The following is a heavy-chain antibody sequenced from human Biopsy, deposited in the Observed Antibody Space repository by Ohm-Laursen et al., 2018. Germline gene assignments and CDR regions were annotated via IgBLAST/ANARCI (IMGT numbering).Heavy chain of an antibody. CDR1: GFTFRNYA. CDR2: IGGGGSPT. V-gene: IGHV3-23*01. Sequence: SLRLSCTASGFTFRNYAMTWVRQAPGKGLEWVSAIGGGGSPTLYADSVKGRFTISRDDSKNTLYLQMNSLRVEDTAVYFCSKLGGDPAPFDRASDVWGRGTKVTVSS. J-gene: IGHJ3*01. D-gene: IGHD2-21*02. CDR3: SKLGGDPAPFDRASDV.